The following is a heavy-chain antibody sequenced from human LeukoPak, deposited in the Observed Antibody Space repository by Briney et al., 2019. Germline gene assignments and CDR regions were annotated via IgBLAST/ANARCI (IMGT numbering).Heavy chain of an antibody. J-gene: IGHJ4*02. D-gene: IGHD2-2*02. Sequence: GGSLRLSCAASGFTFSSYSMNWVRQAPGKGLEWVSYISSSSSTIYYADSVKGRFTISRDNAKNSLYLQMNSLRAEDTAVYYCARERGCSTSCYTDYWGQGTLVTVSS. V-gene: IGHV3-48*01. CDR2: ISSSSSTI. CDR1: GFTFSSYS. CDR3: ARERGCSTSCYTDY.